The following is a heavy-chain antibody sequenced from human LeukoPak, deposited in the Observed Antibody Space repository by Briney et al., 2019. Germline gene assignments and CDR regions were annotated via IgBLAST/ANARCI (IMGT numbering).Heavy chain of an antibody. CDR2: IYYSGST. CDR1: GGSISSYY. D-gene: IGHD3-22*01. Sequence: SETLSLTCTVSGGSISSYYWSWIRQPPGKGLEWIGYIYYSGSTNYNPSLKSRVTISVDTSKNRFSLKLSSVTAADTAVYYCAGLVGRYSSGLYYYYFDYWGQGTLVTVSS. J-gene: IGHJ4*02. CDR3: AGLVGRYSSGLYYYYFDY. V-gene: IGHV4-59*01.